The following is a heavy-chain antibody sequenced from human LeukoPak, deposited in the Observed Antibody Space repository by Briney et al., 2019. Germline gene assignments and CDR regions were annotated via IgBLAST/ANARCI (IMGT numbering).Heavy chain of an antibody. D-gene: IGHD2-2*01. CDR3: AKSPYCSSTSCRPFDY. CDR2: ISGSGGST. J-gene: IGHJ4*02. CDR1: GFTFSSYA. V-gene: IGHV3-23*01. Sequence: GGSLRLSCAASGFTFSSYAMSWVRQAPGKGLEWVSAISGSGGSTYYADSVKGRFTISRDNSKNTLYLQMNSLRAEDAAVYYCAKSPYCSSTSCRPFDYWGQGTLVTVSS.